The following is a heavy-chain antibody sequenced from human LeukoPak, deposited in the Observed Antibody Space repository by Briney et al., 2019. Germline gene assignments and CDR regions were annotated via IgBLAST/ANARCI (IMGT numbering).Heavy chain of an antibody. V-gene: IGHV4-4*07. J-gene: IGHJ4*01. CDR1: GASISNFY. Sequence: SETLSLTCTVSGASISNFYWSWIRQPAGKGLEWIGRIYNSGATNYNTSLKSRVTMSRDTSKNQLSLILRSVTAADTAVYYCARDGVDTSIVTIQYWGQGSLVTVSS. CDR3: ARDGVDTSIVTIQY. D-gene: IGHD4-17*01. CDR2: IYNSGAT.